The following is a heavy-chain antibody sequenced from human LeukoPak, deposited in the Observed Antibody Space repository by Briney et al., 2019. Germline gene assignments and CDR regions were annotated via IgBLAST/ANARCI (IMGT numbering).Heavy chain of an antibody. J-gene: IGHJ4*02. Sequence: GGSLRLSCAASRFTFSDFAMSWVRQAPGKGLEWVSTIGGTGDDTYYADSVKGRFTISRDNSKNTLSLQMTSLRAEDTAIYYCAKARIPSGNGYYSDWGQGTLVTVSS. CDR2: IGGTGDDT. D-gene: IGHD3-22*01. CDR3: AKARIPSGNGYYSD. CDR1: RFTFSDFA. V-gene: IGHV3-23*01.